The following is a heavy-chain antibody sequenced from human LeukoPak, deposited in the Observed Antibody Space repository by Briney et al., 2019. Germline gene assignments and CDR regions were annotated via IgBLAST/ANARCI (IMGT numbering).Heavy chain of an antibody. J-gene: IGHJ4*02. CDR1: GFTFDDYA. Sequence: GRSLRLSCAASGFTFDDYAMHWVRQAPGKGLEWVSGISWNSGSIGYADSVKGRFTISRDDPTSIAYLQMNSLTSEDTAVYYCSRGSGWLSVYWGQGTLVTVSS. D-gene: IGHD6-19*01. V-gene: IGHV3-9*01. CDR3: SRGSGWLSVY. CDR2: ISWNSGSI.